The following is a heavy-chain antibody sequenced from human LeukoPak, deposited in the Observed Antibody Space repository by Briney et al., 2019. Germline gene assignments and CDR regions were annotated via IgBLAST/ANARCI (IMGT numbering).Heavy chain of an antibody. D-gene: IGHD6-13*01. V-gene: IGHV4-4*07. Sequence: SSETLSLTCTVSGGSISSYYWSWIRQPAGKGLEWIGRIDTSGNTNYKPSLKSRVTMSVDTSKNQFSLKLSSVTAADTAVYYCARVSSSWYQDWYFDLWGRGTLVTVSS. CDR1: GGSISSYY. CDR2: IDTSGNT. J-gene: IGHJ2*01. CDR3: ARVSSSWYQDWYFDL.